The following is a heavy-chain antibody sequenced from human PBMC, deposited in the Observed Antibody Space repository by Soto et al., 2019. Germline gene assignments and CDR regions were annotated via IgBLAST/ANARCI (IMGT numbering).Heavy chain of an antibody. CDR3: AKEGVITAAFDY. CDR1: GFTFSSYA. D-gene: IGHD6-13*01. Sequence: GGSLILSCAASGFTFSSYAMSCVRQAPGKGLEWVSAITGSGGSTNYGDSVKGRFTISKDNSKNTLYLQMNSLRAEDTAIYYCAKEGVITAAFDYWGQGTLVTVSS. J-gene: IGHJ4*02. V-gene: IGHV3-23*01. CDR2: ITGSGGST.